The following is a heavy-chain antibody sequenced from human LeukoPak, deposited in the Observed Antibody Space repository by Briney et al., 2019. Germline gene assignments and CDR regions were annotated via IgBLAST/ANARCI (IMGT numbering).Heavy chain of an antibody. CDR3: AKDRSYGLDY. CDR1: GFTFGNYA. J-gene: IGHJ4*02. D-gene: IGHD5-18*01. CDR2: ISGSGGST. Sequence: GGSLRLSCAASGFTFGNYAMSWVRQGPGKGLEWVSTISGSGGSTYYADSVKGRFTISRDNSKNTLYLQMNSLRAEDTAVYYCAKDRSYGLDYWGQGTLVTVSS. V-gene: IGHV3-23*01.